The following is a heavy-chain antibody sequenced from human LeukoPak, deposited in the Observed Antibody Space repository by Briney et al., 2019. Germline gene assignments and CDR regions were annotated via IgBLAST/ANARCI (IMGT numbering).Heavy chain of an antibody. CDR2: ISSSSNFI. CDR1: GFTFNSFR. CDR3: VREYSGWLAAAGA. J-gene: IGHJ4*02. Sequence: PGGSLRLSCAASGFTFNSFRMNWVRQAPDKGLEWASSISSSSNFIYYADSVRGRFTISRDNAKSSLYLQMNSLRAEDTAVYYCVREYSGWLAAAGAWGQGVLVTVSS. D-gene: IGHD6-13*01. V-gene: IGHV3-21*01.